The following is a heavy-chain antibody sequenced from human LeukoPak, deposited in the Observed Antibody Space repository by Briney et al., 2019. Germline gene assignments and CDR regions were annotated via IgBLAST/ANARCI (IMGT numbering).Heavy chain of an antibody. CDR3: ARGRELLWFGESDYYMDV. CDR2: IYYSGST. V-gene: IGHV4-39*07. Sequence: PSETLSLTCTVSGGSISSSSYYCGWIRQPPGKGLEWIGSIYYSGSTYYNPSLKIRVTISVDTSKNQFSLKLSSVTAADTAVYYCARGRELLWFGESDYYMDVWGKGTTVTVYS. D-gene: IGHD3-10*01. J-gene: IGHJ6*03. CDR1: GGSISSSSYY.